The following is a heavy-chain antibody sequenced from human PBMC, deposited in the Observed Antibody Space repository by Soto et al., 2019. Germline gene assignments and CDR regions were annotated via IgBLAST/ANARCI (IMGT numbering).Heavy chain of an antibody. CDR1: GYTFTSYG. J-gene: IGHJ3*02. CDR3: ARDQFEYYYGSGRFFDI. V-gene: IGHV1-18*01. D-gene: IGHD3-10*01. Sequence: QVQLVQSGAEVKKPGASVKVSCKASGYTFTSYGISWVRQAPGQGLEWMGWISAYNGNTNYAQKLQGRVTMTTDTSTSTAYMELRSLRSDDTAVYYFARDQFEYYYGSGRFFDIWGQGTMVTVSS. CDR2: ISAYNGNT.